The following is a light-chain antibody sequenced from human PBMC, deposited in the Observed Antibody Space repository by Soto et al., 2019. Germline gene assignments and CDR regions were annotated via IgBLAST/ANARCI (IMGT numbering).Light chain of an antibody. J-gene: IGKJ2*01. V-gene: IGKV3-11*01. CDR3: QLRFNWPRFT. CDR1: QSVSSY. CDR2: DAS. Sequence: EIVLTQSPATLSLSPGERATLSCRASQSVSSYLAWYQQKPGQAPRLLIYDASNRATGIPARFSAGGSGTDFTLPISSLKPEDFAVYYCQLRFNWPRFTFDQGTKLEIK.